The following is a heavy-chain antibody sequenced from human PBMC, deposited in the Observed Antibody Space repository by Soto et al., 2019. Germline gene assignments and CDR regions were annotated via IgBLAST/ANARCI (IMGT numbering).Heavy chain of an antibody. CDR2: MSVYTGNT. CDR3: ARDRPLRKIQLWVAGRSVDYYGMDV. D-gene: IGHD5-18*01. Sequence: GASVKVSGKASGCTFTSYGIYWVAQAPGQGLEWMGWMSVYTGNTNYAQKLQGGVTMTTDTSPSTAYMELRSLRSDGTFVYYCARDRPLRKIQLWVAGRSVDYYGMDVWG. CDR1: GCTFTSYG. V-gene: IGHV1-18*04. J-gene: IGHJ6*02.